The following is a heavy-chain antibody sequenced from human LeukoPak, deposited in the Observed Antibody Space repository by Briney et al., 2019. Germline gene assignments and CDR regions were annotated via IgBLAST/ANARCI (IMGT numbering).Heavy chain of an antibody. CDR2: INAGNGDT. CDR1: GYTFTGYY. Sequence: ASVKVSCKASGYTFTGYYMHWVRQAPGQRLEWMGWINAGNGDTKYSQKFQGRITITRDTSASTAYMELSSLRSEDTAVYYCARRPVVTALKDGMDVWGQGTTVTVSS. J-gene: IGHJ6*02. CDR3: ARRPVVTALKDGMDV. D-gene: IGHD2-21*02. V-gene: IGHV1-3*01.